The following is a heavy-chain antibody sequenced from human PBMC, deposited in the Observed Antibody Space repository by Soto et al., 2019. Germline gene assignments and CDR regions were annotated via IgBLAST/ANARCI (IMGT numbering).Heavy chain of an antibody. D-gene: IGHD6-13*01. CDR2: VSWKSTTI. J-gene: IGHJ4*02. V-gene: IGHV3-9*01. CDR1: GFTLDDYA. CDR3: AKGVDGSSWYGADS. Sequence: EMQLVESGGGLVQPGRSLRLSCTASGFTLDDYAMHWVRQPPGKGLEWVSGVSWKSTTIVYADSVKGRFTISRDSAKNSLYLQMNSLRAEDTALYYCAKGVDGSSWYGADSWGQGTLVTVSS.